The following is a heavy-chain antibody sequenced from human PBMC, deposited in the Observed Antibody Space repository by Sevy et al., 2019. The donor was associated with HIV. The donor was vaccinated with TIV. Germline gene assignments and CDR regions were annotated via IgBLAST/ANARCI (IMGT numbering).Heavy chain of an antibody. CDR3: ARAPPVRSGDDSLNWFDP. Sequence: SETLSLTCSVSAGSISAYYWSWIRQPPGKGLEWIAYIHDSGNSNYNPSLKSRVTISMDTSKNQFSLKVTSVTEADTALYYCARAPPVRSGDDSLNWFDPWGQGILVTDSS. CDR1: AGSISAYY. D-gene: IGHD5-12*01. V-gene: IGHV4-59*01. CDR2: IHDSGNS. J-gene: IGHJ5*02.